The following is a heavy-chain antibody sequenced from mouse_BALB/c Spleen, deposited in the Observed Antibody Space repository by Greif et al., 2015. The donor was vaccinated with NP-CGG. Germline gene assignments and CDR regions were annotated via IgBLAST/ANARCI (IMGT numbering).Heavy chain of an antibody. Sequence: EVQLQESGGGLVQPGGSRKLSCAASGFTFSSFGMHWVRQAPEKGLEWVAYISSGSSTIYYADTVKGRFTISRDNPKNTLFLQMTSLRSEDTAMYYCGGLRFAYWGQGTLVTVSA. CDR1: GFTFSSFG. D-gene: IGHD2-4*01. V-gene: IGHV5-17*02. CDR3: GGLRFAY. CDR2: ISSGSSTI. J-gene: IGHJ3*01.